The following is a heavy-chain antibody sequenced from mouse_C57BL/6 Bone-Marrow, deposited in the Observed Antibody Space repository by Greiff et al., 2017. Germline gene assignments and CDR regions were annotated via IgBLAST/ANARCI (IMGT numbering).Heavy chain of an antibody. Sequence: QVQLQQSGAELARPGASVKMSCKASGYTFTSYTMHWVKQRPGQGLEWIGYINPSSGYPKYNQKFKDKATLTADKSSSTAYMQLSSLTSEDSAVYYCARSPGYEGDYWGQGTTLTVSS. V-gene: IGHV1-4*01. CDR2: INPSSGYP. J-gene: IGHJ2*01. CDR1: GYTFTSYT. CDR3: ARSPGYEGDY. D-gene: IGHD2-2*01.